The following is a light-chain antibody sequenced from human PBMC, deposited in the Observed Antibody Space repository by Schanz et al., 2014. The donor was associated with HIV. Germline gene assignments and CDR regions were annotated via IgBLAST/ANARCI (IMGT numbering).Light chain of an antibody. CDR2: SAS. J-gene: IGKJ3*01. CDR3: QHYGSS. Sequence: EIVLTQSPGSLSLSPGGRATLSCRASQPISTYLAWYQQKRGQVPRLLIYSASRRANGIPDRFSGSGSGTDFTLTISRLEPEDFAVYYCQHYGSSFGPGTKVDIK. CDR1: QPISTY. V-gene: IGKV3-20*01.